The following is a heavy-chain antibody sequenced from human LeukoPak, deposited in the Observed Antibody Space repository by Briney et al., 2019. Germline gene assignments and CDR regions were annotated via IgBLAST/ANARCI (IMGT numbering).Heavy chain of an antibody. J-gene: IGHJ3*02. D-gene: IGHD3-16*02. CDR2: IYTSGST. CDR1: GGSISSGGYS. CDR3: ARTPPGIMITFGGVIVTNYAFDI. Sequence: SETLSLTCAVSGGSISSGGYSWSWIRQPAGKGLEWIGRIYTSGSTNYNPSLKSRVTMSVDTSKNQFSLKLSSVTAADTAVYYCARTPPGIMITFGGVIVTNYAFDIWGQGTMVTVSS. V-gene: IGHV4-61*02.